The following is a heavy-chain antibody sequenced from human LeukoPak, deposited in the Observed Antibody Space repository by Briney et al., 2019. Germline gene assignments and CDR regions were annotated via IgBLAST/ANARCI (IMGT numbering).Heavy chain of an antibody. CDR3: VKEGTSAYFDS. J-gene: IGHJ4*02. V-gene: IGHV3-23*01. CDR2: IYGSGRRT. CDR1: GFTFSIYA. Sequence: PGGSLRLSCVASGFTFSIYAVSWVRQAPGKGLEWVSEIYGSGRRTYYADFLKGRFTISRDNSKNTVYLQMNSLRAEDTAVYYCVKEGTSAYFDSWGQGILVTVSS. D-gene: IGHD2-2*01.